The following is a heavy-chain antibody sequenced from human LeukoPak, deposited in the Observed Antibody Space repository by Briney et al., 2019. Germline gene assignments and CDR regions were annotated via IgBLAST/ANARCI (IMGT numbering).Heavy chain of an antibody. D-gene: IGHD6-13*01. Sequence: PSETLSLTCTVSGGPISNYYWSWIRQPAGKGLEWIGRIYSTGSTNYNPSLKSRVTMSVDTSKNQFSLRLRSVTAADTAVYYCARQIASAGTAGFDFWGQGALVTVSS. CDR3: ARQIASAGTAGFDF. CDR2: IYSTGST. J-gene: IGHJ4*02. CDR1: GGPISNYY. V-gene: IGHV4-4*07.